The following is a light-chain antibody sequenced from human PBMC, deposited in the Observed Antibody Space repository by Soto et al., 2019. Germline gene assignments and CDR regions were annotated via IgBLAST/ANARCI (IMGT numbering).Light chain of an antibody. V-gene: IGLV1-40*01. J-gene: IGLJ2*01. CDR2: GNS. CDR3: QSYDSSLSGPVV. Sequence: QAVVTQPPSVSGAPGQRVTIYCTGSSSNIGAGYDVHWYQQLPGTAPKLLIYGNSNRPSGVPDRFSGSKSGTSASLAITGLQAEDEADYYCQSYDSSLSGPVVFGGGTKLTVL. CDR1: SSNIGAGYD.